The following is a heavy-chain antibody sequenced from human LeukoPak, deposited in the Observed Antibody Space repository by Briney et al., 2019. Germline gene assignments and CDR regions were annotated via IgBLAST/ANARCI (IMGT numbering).Heavy chain of an antibody. CDR3: AKWDSRGAFDI. D-gene: IGHD1-26*01. CDR1: GFTFSSYV. V-gene: IGHV3-23*01. J-gene: IGHJ3*02. Sequence: GGSLRLSCAASGFTFSSYVMSWVRQAPGKGLEWVSSISNSGGSTYYADSVKGRFTISRDNSKNTLYLQMNSLRAEDTAVYYCAKWDSRGAFDIWGQGTMVTVSS. CDR2: ISNSGGST.